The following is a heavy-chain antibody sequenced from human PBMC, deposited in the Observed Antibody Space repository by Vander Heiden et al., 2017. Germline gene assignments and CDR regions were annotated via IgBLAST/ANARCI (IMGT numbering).Heavy chain of an antibody. Sequence: LSCAASGFTFSSYGMHWVRQAPGKGLEWVAVIWYDGSNKYYADSVKGRFTISRDNSKNTLYLQMNSLRAEDTAVYYCARDFDFWSGYYHRGGMDVWGQGTTVTVSS. CDR3: ARDFDFWSGYYHRGGMDV. V-gene: IGHV3-33*01. CDR2: IWYDGSNK. J-gene: IGHJ6*02. CDR1: GFTFSSYG. D-gene: IGHD3-3*01.